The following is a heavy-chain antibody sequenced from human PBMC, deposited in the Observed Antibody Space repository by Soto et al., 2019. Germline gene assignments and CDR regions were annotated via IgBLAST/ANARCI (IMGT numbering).Heavy chain of an antibody. CDR3: ARGGGTYSTSYGMDV. V-gene: IGHV4-4*02. CDR2: VFHSGTT. CDR1: GGVVSSINW. J-gene: IGHJ6*02. D-gene: IGHD5-18*01. Sequence: QVQLQESGPGLVKPSGTLSLTCDVSGGVVSSINWWSWVRQPPGKPLEWIGEVFHSGTTNYNPSLKSRVTMSVDKAKNQLSLKLSSVTAADTAVYYCARGGGTYSTSYGMDVWGQGTTVIVSS.